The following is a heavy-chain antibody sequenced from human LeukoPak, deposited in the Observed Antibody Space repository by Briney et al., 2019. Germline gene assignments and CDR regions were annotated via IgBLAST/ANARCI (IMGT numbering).Heavy chain of an antibody. V-gene: IGHV1-2*02. J-gene: IGHJ5*02. Sequence: ASVKVSCKASGYTFTSYDINWVRQAPGQGLEWMGWINPNSGGTNYAQKFQGRVTMTRDTSISTAYLQWSSLKASDTAMYYCARRGSSYGISGANWFDPWGQGTLVTVSS. CDR3: ARRGSSYGISGANWFDP. D-gene: IGHD5-18*01. CDR2: INPNSGGT. CDR1: GYTFTSYD.